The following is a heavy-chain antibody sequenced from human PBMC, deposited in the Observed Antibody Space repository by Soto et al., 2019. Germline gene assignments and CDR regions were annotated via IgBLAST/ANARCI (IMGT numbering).Heavy chain of an antibody. Sequence: QVHLQESGPGLVKPSETLSLTCAVSGDSIKTETWWSWLRQLPGTGLEWIGEIKHTGDANANPALRSRVSMSVDRTKNQFFLNLRSVSAADTAVYFCAREGRLHWFESWGHGTLVTVSS. V-gene: IGHV4-4*02. CDR3: AREGRLHWFES. CDR1: GDSIKTETW. J-gene: IGHJ5*01. CDR2: IKHTGDA.